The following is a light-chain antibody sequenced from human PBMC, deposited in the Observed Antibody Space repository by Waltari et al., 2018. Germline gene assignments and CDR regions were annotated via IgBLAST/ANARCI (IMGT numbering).Light chain of an antibody. V-gene: IGLV3-21*02. J-gene: IGLJ2*01. CDR3: QVWDSSSDDHIV. CDR2: NDR. Sequence: SYVLTQPPSLSVAPGQTATFTCGGASIEAKSVNWYQQKPGQAPVLVIYNDRDRPSGIPERFSGSNFAATATLTITRVEAGDEADYYCQVWDSSSDDHIVFGGGTRLTV. CDR1: SIEAKS.